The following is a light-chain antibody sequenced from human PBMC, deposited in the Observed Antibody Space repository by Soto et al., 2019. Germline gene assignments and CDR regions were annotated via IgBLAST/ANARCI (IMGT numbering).Light chain of an antibody. CDR2: SAS. Sequence: EIVLTQSPATLSLSPGERATLSCRASQSVRNDLVWYHQKPGQAPRVLISSASNRATGIPARFSGSGSGTDFTLPISRLRPEDFAVYYCQQRTNWPPTFGGGTKVEMK. CDR3: QQRTNWPPT. J-gene: IGKJ4*01. V-gene: IGKV3-11*01. CDR1: QSVRND.